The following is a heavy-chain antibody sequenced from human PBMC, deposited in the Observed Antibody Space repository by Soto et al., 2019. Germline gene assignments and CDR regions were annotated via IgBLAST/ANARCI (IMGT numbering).Heavy chain of an antibody. CDR1: GRSISSGGYS. Sequence: SETLSLTCAVSGRSISSGGYSWSWIRQPPGKGLEWIGYIYHNGSTYYNPSLKSRVTISVDRSKNQFSLKLSSVTAADTAVYYCASSIYSGGGPEGYFDSWGQGTLVTVSS. CDR3: ASSIYSGGGPEGYFDS. D-gene: IGHD2-15*01. J-gene: IGHJ4*02. CDR2: IYHNGST. V-gene: IGHV4-30-2*01.